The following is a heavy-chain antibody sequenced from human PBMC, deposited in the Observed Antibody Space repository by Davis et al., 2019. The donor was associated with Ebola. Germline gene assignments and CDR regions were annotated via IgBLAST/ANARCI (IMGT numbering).Heavy chain of an antibody. J-gene: IGHJ4*02. V-gene: IGHV3-48*03. CDR2: ISSCGTTI. D-gene: IGHD4-17*01. Sequence: GESLKISCTASGFTFSSYEMNWVRQAPGKGLEWISYISSCGTTIYYADSVKGRFTISRDNAKNSLYLHMHSLRAEDTALYYCARGYGTFDYWGRGTLVTVSA. CDR1: GFTFSSYE. CDR3: ARGYGTFDY.